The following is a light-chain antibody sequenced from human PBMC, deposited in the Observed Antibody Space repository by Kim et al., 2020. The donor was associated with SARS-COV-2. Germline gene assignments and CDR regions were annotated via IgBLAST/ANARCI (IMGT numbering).Light chain of an antibody. CDR3: QVWVSSSAHVV. CDR2: YDS. J-gene: IGLJ3*02. V-gene: IGLV3-21*04. Sequence: SYELTQPPSVSEAPGTTARITCGGNNIGSNSVHWYQQRPGQAPVVVIYYDSDRPSGIPERFSGSNYGNTATLTISRVEAGDEADYYCQVWVSSSAHVVFG. CDR1: NIGSNS.